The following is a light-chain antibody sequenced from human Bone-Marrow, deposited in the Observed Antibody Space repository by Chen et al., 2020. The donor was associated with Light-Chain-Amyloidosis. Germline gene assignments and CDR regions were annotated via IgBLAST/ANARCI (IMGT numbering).Light chain of an antibody. CDR3: QSADSSGTYEVI. CDR1: DLPTKY. CDR2: RDT. Sequence: SYELTQPPSVSVSPGQTARITCSGDDLPTKYAYWYQQKPGQAPVLVIHRDTERPWGISERLSGSSSGTTATLTISGVQAEDEADYNCQSADSSGTYEVIFGEGTKLTVL. V-gene: IGLV3-25*03. J-gene: IGLJ2*01.